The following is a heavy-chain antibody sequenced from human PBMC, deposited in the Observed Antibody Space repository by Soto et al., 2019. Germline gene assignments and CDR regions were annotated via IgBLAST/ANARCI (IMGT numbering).Heavy chain of an antibody. CDR3: AKDRYSGTYPTDFDY. Sequence: GGSLRLSCAGSGFTFSSYGIHWVRQAPGKGLEWVALISYDGGNEKYTESVKDRFTISRDDSHNVAYLQMSSLRTEDTAMYYCAKDRYSGTYPTDFDYWGQGSLVTVSS. V-gene: IGHV3-30*18. J-gene: IGHJ4*02. CDR2: ISYDGGNE. D-gene: IGHD1-26*01. CDR1: GFTFSSYG.